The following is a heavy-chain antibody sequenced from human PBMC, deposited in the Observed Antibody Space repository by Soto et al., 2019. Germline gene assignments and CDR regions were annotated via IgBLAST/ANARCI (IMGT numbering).Heavy chain of an antibody. V-gene: IGHV3-33*01. Sequence: PGGSLRLSCAASGFTFSRQAMHWVRQAPGRGLEWVAVIWYDGSSKYYADSVKGRFTVSRDNFENTVDLHMNSPRAEDTAVYYCARFGYCSGGSCPPETFDIWGQGTMVTVSS. D-gene: IGHD2-15*01. CDR2: IWYDGSSK. CDR3: ARFGYCSGGSCPPETFDI. CDR1: GFTFSRQA. J-gene: IGHJ3*02.